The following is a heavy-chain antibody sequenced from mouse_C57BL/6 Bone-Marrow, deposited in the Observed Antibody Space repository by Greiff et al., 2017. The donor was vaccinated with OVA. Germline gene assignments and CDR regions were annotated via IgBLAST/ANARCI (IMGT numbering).Heavy chain of an antibody. J-gene: IGHJ3*01. D-gene: IGHD5-5*01. Sequence: VKVVESGAELVKPGASVKMSCKASGYTFTTYPIEWMKQNHGKSLEWIGNFHPYNDDTKYNEKFKGKATLTVEKSSSTVYLELSRLTSDDSAVYYCARRGDGNYLAWFAYWGQGTLVTVSA. CDR2: FHPYNDDT. CDR1: GYTFTTYP. CDR3: ARRGDGNYLAWFAY. V-gene: IGHV1-47*01.